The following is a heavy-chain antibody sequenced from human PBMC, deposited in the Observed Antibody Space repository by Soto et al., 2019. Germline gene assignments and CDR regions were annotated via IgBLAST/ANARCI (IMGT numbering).Heavy chain of an antibody. V-gene: IGHV3-33*01. J-gene: IGHJ4*02. CDR3: ARDRVPFYYGSGGLNFDF. Sequence: GGSLRLSCAVSGFTFSSYGMHWVRQAPGKGLEWVAVIWYDGNNKYYADSVKGRFTISRDNSKNTLYLQMNSLRAEDTAVYYCARDRVPFYYGSGGLNFDFWGRGTLVIVSS. CDR1: GFTFSSYG. CDR2: IWYDGNNK. D-gene: IGHD3-10*01.